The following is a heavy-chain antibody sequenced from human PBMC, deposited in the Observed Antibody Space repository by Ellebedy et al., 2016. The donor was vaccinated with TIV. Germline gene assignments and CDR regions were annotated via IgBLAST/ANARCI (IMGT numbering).Heavy chain of an antibody. D-gene: IGHD1-26*01. CDR2: TYYRSSWSN. Sequence: SQTLSLTCAISGDSVPSNSAAWNWIRQSPSRGLEWLGRTYYRSSWSNDYSESVKSRMTLNPDTSKNQFSLQLNSVTPEDTAVYYCARDDSRSQGYYFDYWGQGTLVTVSS. J-gene: IGHJ4*02. CDR3: ARDDSRSQGYYFDY. CDR1: GDSVPSNSAA. V-gene: IGHV6-1*01.